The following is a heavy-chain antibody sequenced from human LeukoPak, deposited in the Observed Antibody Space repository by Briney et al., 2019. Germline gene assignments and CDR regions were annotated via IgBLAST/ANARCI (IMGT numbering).Heavy chain of an antibody. J-gene: IGHJ5*02. D-gene: IGHD6-13*01. Sequence: SETLSLTCAVYGGSFSGSYWSWIRQRPGKGREWLGDIDHSGSTNYNPSLKSRVTMSVDTSQNQFSLKLSSVTAADTALYYCARGWSWWAAGHSWFDPWGQGTLVTVSS. CDR1: GGSFSGSY. CDR3: ARGWSWWAAGHSWFDP. CDR2: IDHSGST. V-gene: IGHV4-34*01.